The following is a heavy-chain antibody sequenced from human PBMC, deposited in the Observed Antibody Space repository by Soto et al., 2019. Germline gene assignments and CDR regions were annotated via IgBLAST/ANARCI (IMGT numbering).Heavy chain of an antibody. D-gene: IGHD3-9*01. Sequence: EVQLVESGGGLVQPGGSLRLSCMASGFTFSNFWMAWVRQVPGKGLEWVANLKGDGSKENYVDSVKGRFTISRDNAKNSLYLQMNSLRAEDTALYFCARDLNYALSTVYYDVLDTWGQGTMVTVSS. CDR3: ARDLNYALSTVYYDVLDT. J-gene: IGHJ3*02. CDR1: GFTFSNFW. V-gene: IGHV3-7*01. CDR2: LKGDGSKE.